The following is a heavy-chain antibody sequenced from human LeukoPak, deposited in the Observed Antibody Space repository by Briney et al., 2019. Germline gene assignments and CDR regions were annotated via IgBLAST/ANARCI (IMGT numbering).Heavy chain of an antibody. V-gene: IGHV3-23*01. CDR3: AKVPITMIVVVPRSYWYFDL. Sequence: GGSLRLSCAASGFTFSSDAMNWVRPAPRKGLAWVSAITSSGGSTYYADSVKGRFTISRDNSKNTLYLQMNSLRAEDTAVYYCAKVPITMIVVVPRSYWYFDLWGRGTLVTVSS. D-gene: IGHD3-22*01. CDR2: ITSSGGST. CDR1: GFTFSSDA. J-gene: IGHJ2*01.